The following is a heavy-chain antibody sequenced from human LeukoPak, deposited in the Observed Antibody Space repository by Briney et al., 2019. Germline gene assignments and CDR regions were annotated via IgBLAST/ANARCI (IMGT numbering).Heavy chain of an antibody. CDR1: GGSISSYY. CDR3: ARETEVPGGRSWDF. J-gene: IGHJ4*02. V-gene: IGHV4-4*07. D-gene: IGHD6-19*01. CDR2: IHPSGTT. Sequence: SETLSLTCTVSGGSISSYYWTWIRQPAGRGLEWIGRIHPSGTTNHNPSLKSRVIMSLDMSNNQFSLKVRSVTAADTAVYYCARETEVPGGRSWDFWGQGTLVTVSS.